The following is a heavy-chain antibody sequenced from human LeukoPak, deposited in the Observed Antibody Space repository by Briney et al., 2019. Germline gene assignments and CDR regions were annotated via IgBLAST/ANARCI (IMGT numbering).Heavy chain of an antibody. J-gene: IGHJ4*02. CDR2: IYYSGNT. CDR3: ARHGRSTHWLEPFDY. D-gene: IGHD1-1*01. V-gene: IGHV4-4*02. Sequence: ASGTLSLTCAVSGGSISSSNWWSWVRQPPGKELARIGYIYYSGNTNYNPSLKSRVTISVDTSKNQFSLKLSSVTAADTAVYYCARHGRSTHWLEPFDYWGQGTLVTVSS. CDR1: GGSISSSNW.